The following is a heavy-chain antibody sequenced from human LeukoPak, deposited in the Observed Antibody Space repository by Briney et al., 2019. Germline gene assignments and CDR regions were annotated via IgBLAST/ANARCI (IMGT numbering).Heavy chain of an antibody. J-gene: IGHJ4*02. D-gene: IGHD6-6*01. CDR1: RFSFSSYS. V-gene: IGHV3-30*09. CDR2: ISSDGNSK. Sequence: GGSLRLSCAASRFSFSSYSIHWVRQAPGKGLEWVAVISSDGNSKNFALSVKGRFAISRDNAKNSLYLQMNSLRAEDTAVYYCARDAPSSSSAPFDYWGQGTLVTVSS. CDR3: ARDAPSSSSAPFDY.